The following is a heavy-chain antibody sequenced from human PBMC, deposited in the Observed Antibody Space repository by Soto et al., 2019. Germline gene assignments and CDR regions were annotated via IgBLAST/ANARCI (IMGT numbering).Heavy chain of an antibody. CDR3: ARDLGSSSPPQNWFDP. V-gene: IGHV3-15*07. J-gene: IGHJ5*02. Sequence: GGSLRLSCAVSGFIVTDAWVNWVRQVPGKGLEWVGRIKSRSDGGTTDFAAPVRDRFTISRDDSKNTLYLQMNSLRAEDTAVYYCARDLGSSSPPQNWFDPWGQGTLVTVSS. D-gene: IGHD6-13*01. CDR2: IKSRSDGGTT. CDR1: GFIVTDAW.